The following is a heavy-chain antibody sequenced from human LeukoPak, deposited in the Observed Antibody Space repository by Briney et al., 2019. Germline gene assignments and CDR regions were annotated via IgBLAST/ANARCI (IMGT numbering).Heavy chain of an antibody. J-gene: IGHJ4*02. CDR2: ISAYNGNT. D-gene: IGHD3-22*01. V-gene: IGHV1-18*01. CDR3: ARDFKYYDSSGYYYVDFYIDH. Sequence: ASVKVSCKASGYTFTSYGISWVRQAPGQGLEWMGWISAYNGNTNYAQKLQGRVTMTTDTSTSTAYMELRSLRSDDTAVYYCARDFKYYDSSGYYYVDFYIDHWGQGTLVTVSS. CDR1: GYTFTSYG.